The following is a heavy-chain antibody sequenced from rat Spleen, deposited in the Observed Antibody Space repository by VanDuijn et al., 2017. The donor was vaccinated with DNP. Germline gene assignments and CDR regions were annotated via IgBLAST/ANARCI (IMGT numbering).Heavy chain of an antibody. D-gene: IGHD1-11*01. J-gene: IGHJ3*01. Sequence: EVQLVESGGGPVQPGRSLKLSCVASGFIFSNYWMTWIRQAPGKGLEWVASISYEGSSTYYGDSVKGRFTISRDNAKSTLYLQMNSLRSEDTATYYCARHDYGGYSELAFAYWGQGTLVTVSS. CDR3: ARHDYGGYSELAFAY. CDR1: GFIFSNYW. V-gene: IGHV5-31*01. CDR2: ISYEGSST.